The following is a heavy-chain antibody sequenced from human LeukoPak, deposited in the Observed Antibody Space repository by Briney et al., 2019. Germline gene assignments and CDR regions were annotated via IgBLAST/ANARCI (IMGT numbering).Heavy chain of an antibody. CDR2: IYYSGST. CDR3: ARAESNWNYGVDY. D-gene: IGHD1-7*01. V-gene: IGHV4-31*03. J-gene: IGHJ4*02. Sequence: PSETLSLTCTVSGGSISSGGYYWSWIRQHPGKGLEWIGYIYYSGSTYYNPSLKSRVTISVDTSKNQFSLKLSSVTAADTAVYYCARAESNWNYGVDYWGQGTLVTVSS. CDR1: GGSISSGGYY.